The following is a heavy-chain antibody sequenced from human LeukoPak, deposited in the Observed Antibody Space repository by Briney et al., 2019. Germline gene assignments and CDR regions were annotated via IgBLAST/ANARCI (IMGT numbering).Heavy chain of an antibody. CDR2: IRPSGDNT. CDR1: GFTFSSYD. V-gene: IGHV3-23*01. Sequence: GALRLSCAASGFTFSSYDMTWVRQAPGRGLEWVSAIRPSGDNTYYGDSVKGRFTIPRNNSRNTAYLQMNNMTADNPAVYYCARVAGGHWFDPWGQGTLVTVSS. CDR3: ARVAGGHWFDP. J-gene: IGHJ5*02. D-gene: IGHD6-19*01.